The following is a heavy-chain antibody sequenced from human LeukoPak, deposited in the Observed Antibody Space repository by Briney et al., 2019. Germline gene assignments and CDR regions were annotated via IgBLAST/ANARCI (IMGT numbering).Heavy chain of an antibody. CDR2: VYTSGST. Sequence: PSETLSLTCTVSGGSISSYYWSWIRQPAGKGLEWIGRVYTSGSTNYNPSLKSRVTMSVDTSKNQFSLKMSSVTAADTAVYYCARFSVSQAWFDPWGRGTLVTVSS. D-gene: IGHD1-14*01. CDR1: GGSISSYY. CDR3: ARFSVSQAWFDP. J-gene: IGHJ5*02. V-gene: IGHV4-4*07.